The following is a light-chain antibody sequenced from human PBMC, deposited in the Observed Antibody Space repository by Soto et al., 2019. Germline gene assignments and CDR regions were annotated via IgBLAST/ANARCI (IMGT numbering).Light chain of an antibody. J-gene: IGLJ2*01. CDR2: EVS. CDR3: NSYTSSSTLV. V-gene: IGLV2-14*01. Sequence: QSALTQPASVSGSPEQSITISCTGTSSDVGGYNYVSWYQQHPGKVPKLMIYEVSNRPSGVSNRFSGSKSGNTASLTISGLQAEDEADYYCNSYTSSSTLVFGGGTKVTVL. CDR1: SSDVGGYNY.